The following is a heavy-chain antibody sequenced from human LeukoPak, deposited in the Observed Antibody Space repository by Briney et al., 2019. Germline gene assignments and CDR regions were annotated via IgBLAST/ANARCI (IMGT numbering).Heavy chain of an antibody. V-gene: IGHV3-64*02. CDR3: ARGLAISSSGWYDTFDY. J-gene: IGHJ4*02. CDR1: GFTFSTYA. Sequence: GGSLRLSCAASGFTFSTYAMSWVRLAPGKGLEFVSVISTNGDRTYYADSVKGRFTISRDNSKNTLYLQMGSLRADDMAVYYCARGLAISSSGWYDTFDYWGQGALVTVSS. CDR2: ISTNGDRT. D-gene: IGHD6-19*01.